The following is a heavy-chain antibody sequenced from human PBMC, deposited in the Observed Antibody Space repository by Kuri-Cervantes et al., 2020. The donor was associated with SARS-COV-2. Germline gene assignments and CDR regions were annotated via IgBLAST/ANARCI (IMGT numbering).Heavy chain of an antibody. D-gene: IGHD2-21*01. CDR1: GYTFIDYH. J-gene: IGHJ3*01. CDR2: LKPNGGGT. V-gene: IGHV1-2*02. CDR3: AKIAVGVPVVADAFDF. Sequence: ASVKVSCKASGYTFIDYHMHWVRQAPGQGLEWMGWLKPNGGGTNYAQKFQGRVTMTSDTSIGTAYMELSGLRSDDTAVYYCAKIAVGVPVVADAFDFWGQGTLVTVSS.